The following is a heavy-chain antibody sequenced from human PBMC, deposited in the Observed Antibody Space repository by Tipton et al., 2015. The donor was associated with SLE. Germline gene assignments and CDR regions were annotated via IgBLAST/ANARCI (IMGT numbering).Heavy chain of an antibody. Sequence: SLRLSCAASGFTFSSYWMSWVRQAPGKGLEWVANIKQDGSEKYYVDSVKGRFTISRDNAKNSLYLQMNSLRAEDTAVYYCARELGYCSGGSCHSAFDIWGQGTMVTVSS. CDR3: ARELGYCSGGSCHSAFDI. CDR2: IKQDGSEK. V-gene: IGHV3-7*01. J-gene: IGHJ3*02. CDR1: GFTFSSYW. D-gene: IGHD2-15*01.